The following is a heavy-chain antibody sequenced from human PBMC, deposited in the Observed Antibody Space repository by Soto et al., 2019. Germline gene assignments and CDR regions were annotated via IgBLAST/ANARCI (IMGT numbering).Heavy chain of an antibody. V-gene: IGHV4-30-2*01. Sequence: PSETLSLTCAVSGGSISSGGYSWSRIRQPPGKGLEWIGYIYHSGSTYYNPSLKSRVTISVDRSKNQFSLKLSSVTAADTAVYYCARGPPRPYSNYRYYYYYGMDVWGQGTTVTVSS. CDR3: ARGPPRPYSNYRYYYYYGMDV. D-gene: IGHD4-4*01. J-gene: IGHJ6*02. CDR1: GGSISSGGYS. CDR2: IYHSGST.